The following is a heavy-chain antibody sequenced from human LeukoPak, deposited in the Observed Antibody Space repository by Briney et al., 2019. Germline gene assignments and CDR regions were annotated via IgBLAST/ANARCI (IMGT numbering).Heavy chain of an antibody. CDR3: ARDGGPFTPYSRDIGEYYFDY. CDR2: INPSGGST. Sequence: LVASVKVSCKASGYTFTGYYMHWVRQAPGQGLEWMGIINPSGGSTSYAQKFQGRVTMTRDMSTSTAYMELRSLRSDDTAVYYCARDGGPFTPYSRDIGEYYFDYWGQGTLVTVSS. V-gene: IGHV1-46*01. J-gene: IGHJ4*02. D-gene: IGHD6-13*01. CDR1: GYTFTGYY.